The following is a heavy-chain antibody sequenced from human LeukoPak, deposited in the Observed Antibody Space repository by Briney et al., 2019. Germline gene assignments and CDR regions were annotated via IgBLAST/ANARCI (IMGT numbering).Heavy chain of an antibody. CDR3: AKEGFDP. Sequence: PGGSLRLSCAASGFTFSTYGMHWVRQAPGKGLEWVAFIRNDGSNKYYPDSVKGRFSISRDNSKSTFFLQMNSLRAEDTAVYYCAKEGFDPWGQGTLATVSS. CDR2: IRNDGSNK. J-gene: IGHJ5*02. CDR1: GFTFSTYG. V-gene: IGHV3-30*02.